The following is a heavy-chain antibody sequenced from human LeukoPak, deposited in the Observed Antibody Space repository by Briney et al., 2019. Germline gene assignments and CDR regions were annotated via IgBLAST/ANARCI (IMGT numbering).Heavy chain of an antibody. CDR1: GYSFTSYW. J-gene: IGHJ4*02. D-gene: IGHD6-13*01. V-gene: IGHV5-51*01. CDR2: IYPGDSDT. CDR3: ARQTFIAAAGTGFDY. Sequence: GESLKISCKGSGYSFTSYWIGWVRQMPGKGLEWMGIIYPGDSDTRYSPSFQGRVTISADKSISTAYLQWSSLKASDTAMYYCARQTFIAAAGTGFDYWGQGTLVTVSS.